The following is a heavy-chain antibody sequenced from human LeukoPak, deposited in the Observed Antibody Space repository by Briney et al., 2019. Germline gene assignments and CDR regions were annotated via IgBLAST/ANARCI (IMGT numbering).Heavy chain of an antibody. CDR2: ISSSSSYI. D-gene: IGHD6-19*01. Sequence: PGGSLRLSCAASGFTFNTYNMNWVRQAPGKGLEWVSSISSSSSYIYYADSVKGRFTISRDNAKNSLYLQMNSLRAEDTAVYYCARQWLPTSSMDVWGKGTTVTVSS. CDR1: GFTFNTYN. V-gene: IGHV3-21*01. J-gene: IGHJ6*03. CDR3: ARQWLPTSSMDV.